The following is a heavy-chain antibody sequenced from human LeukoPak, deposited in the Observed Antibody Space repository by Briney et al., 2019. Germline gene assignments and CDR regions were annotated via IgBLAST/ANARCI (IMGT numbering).Heavy chain of an antibody. Sequence: ASVKVSCKASGYTFTGYFIHWVRQAPGRGLEWMGWINPNSDDTNSAQKFQGRVTMTRDTSISTVYMDLSELASDDTAVYYCASVTLGYWHFDLWGRGTLVTVSS. V-gene: IGHV1-2*02. CDR2: INPNSDDT. D-gene: IGHD7-27*01. CDR3: ASVTLGYWHFDL. CDR1: GYTFTGYF. J-gene: IGHJ2*01.